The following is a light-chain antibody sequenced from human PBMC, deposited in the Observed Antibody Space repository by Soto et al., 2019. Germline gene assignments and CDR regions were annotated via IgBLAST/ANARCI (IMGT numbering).Light chain of an antibody. Sequence: EIVLTQSPDTLSLSPGERATLSCRASQSVSSSHLAWYQQKPGQAPRLLIYATSNRATGIPDRFSGSGSGTEFTRSISRLEPEDFALYHCQQYGTSPTFGQGTKVEVK. CDR2: ATS. CDR1: QSVSSSH. CDR3: QQYGTSPT. J-gene: IGKJ1*01. V-gene: IGKV3-20*01.